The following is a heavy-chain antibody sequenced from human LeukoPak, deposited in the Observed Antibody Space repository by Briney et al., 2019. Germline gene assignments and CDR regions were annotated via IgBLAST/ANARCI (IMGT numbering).Heavy chain of an antibody. J-gene: IGHJ6*02. CDR3: AKEGYDSSGYSGYYGMDV. Sequence: PGGSLRLSCAASGFTFSSYGMRWVRQAPGKGLEWVAVISYDGSNKYYADSVKGRFTISGDNSKNTLYLQMNSLRAEDTAVYYCAKEGYDSSGYSGYYGMDVWGQGTTVTVSS. CDR2: ISYDGSNK. V-gene: IGHV3-30*18. CDR1: GFTFSSYG. D-gene: IGHD3-22*01.